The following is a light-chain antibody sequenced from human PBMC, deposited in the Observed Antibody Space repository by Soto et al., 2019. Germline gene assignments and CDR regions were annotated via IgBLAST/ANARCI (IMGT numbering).Light chain of an antibody. CDR3: ASWYDSLNGHV. V-gene: IGLV1-44*01. J-gene: IGLJ1*01. Sequence: QSVLTQPPSASGTPGQRVTVSCSGSSSNIASNTVNWYQQLPGTAPKLLIYSNDQRPSGVPDRFSASKSGTSASLAISGLQSEDEADYYCASWYDSLNGHVFGTGTKVTVL. CDR1: SSNIASNT. CDR2: SND.